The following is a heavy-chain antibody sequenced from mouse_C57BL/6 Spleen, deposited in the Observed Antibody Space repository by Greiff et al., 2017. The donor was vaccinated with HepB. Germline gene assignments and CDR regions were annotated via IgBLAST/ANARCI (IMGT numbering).Heavy chain of an antibody. Sequence: QVQLQQPGAELVKPGASVKMSCKASGYTFTSYWITWVKQRPGQGLEWIGDIYPGSGSTNYNEKFKSKATLTVDTSSSTAYMQLSSLTSEDSAVYYCARREIYYGSSYDMDYWGQGTSVTVSS. D-gene: IGHD1-1*01. CDR1: GYTFTSYW. CDR3: ARREIYYGSSYDMDY. J-gene: IGHJ4*01. CDR2: IYPGSGST. V-gene: IGHV1-55*01.